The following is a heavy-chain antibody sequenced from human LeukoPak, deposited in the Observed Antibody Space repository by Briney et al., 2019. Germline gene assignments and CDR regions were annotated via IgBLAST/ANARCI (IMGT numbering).Heavy chain of an antibody. D-gene: IGHD6-13*01. Sequence: GGSLRLSCAASGFTFDDYTMHWVRQAPGKGLEGVSLISWDGGSTYYADSVKGRFTISRDNSKNSLYLQMNSLRTEDTALYYCAKDLNRGSASAAAELGWVDYWGQGTLVTVSS. J-gene: IGHJ4*02. CDR1: GFTFDDYT. V-gene: IGHV3-43*01. CDR2: ISWDGGST. CDR3: AKDLNRGSASAAAELGWVDY.